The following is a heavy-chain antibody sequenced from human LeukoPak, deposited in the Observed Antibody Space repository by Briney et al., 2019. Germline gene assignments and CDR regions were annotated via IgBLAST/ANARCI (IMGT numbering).Heavy chain of an antibody. D-gene: IGHD1-26*01. CDR2: IKSKTDGGTT. V-gene: IGHV3-15*01. CDR3: TTGRLVGATTDY. CDR1: GFTFSSYA. Sequence: GGSLRLSCAASGFTFSSYAMSWVRQAPGKGLEWVGRIKSKTDGGTTDYAAPVKGRFTISRDDSKNTLYLQMNSLKTEDTAVYYCTTGRLVGATTDYWGQGTLVTVSS. J-gene: IGHJ4*02.